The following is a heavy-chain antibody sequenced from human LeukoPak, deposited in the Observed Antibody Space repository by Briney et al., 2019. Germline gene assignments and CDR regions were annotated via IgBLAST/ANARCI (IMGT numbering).Heavy chain of an antibody. V-gene: IGHV3-23*05. Sequence: PGGPLRLSCAASGFIFRSYGMNWVRQAPGKGLEWVSGIYTNGRDTRYAESVKGRFTISRDNSKNTLYLQMHSLRVEDTAVYYCAHLVWEYVGGLDVWGQGTTVTVSS. CDR1: GFIFRSYG. CDR3: AHLVWEYVGGLDV. J-gene: IGHJ6*02. D-gene: IGHD3/OR15-3a*01. CDR2: IYTNGRDT.